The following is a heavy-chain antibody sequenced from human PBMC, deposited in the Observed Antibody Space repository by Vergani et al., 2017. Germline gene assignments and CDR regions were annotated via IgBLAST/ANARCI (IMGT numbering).Heavy chain of an antibody. D-gene: IGHD1-26*01. V-gene: IGHV3-33*01. CDR1: GFTFSSYG. Sequence: VQLVESGGGVVQPGRSLRLSCAASGFTFSSYGMHWVRQAPGKGLEWVAVIWYDGSNKYYADSVKGRFTISRDNSKNTLYLQMNSLRAEDTAVYYCARDWGSGSRSGAFDIWGQGTMVTVSS. CDR3: ARDWGSGSRSGAFDI. CDR2: IWYDGSNK. J-gene: IGHJ3*02.